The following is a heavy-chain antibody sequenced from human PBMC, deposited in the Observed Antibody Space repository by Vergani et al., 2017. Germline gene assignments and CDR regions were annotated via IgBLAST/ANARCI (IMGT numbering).Heavy chain of an antibody. D-gene: IGHD2-2*01. Sequence: QVQLVQSGAEVKKPGASVKVSCKASGYTFTSYDINWVRQATGQGLEWMGWMNPNSGNTGYAQKFQGRVTMTRNTSISTAYMELSSLRSEDTAVYYCARFGYCSSTSCYFYYYYYGMDVWGQGTTVTVSS. J-gene: IGHJ6*02. CDR2: MNPNSGNT. CDR1: GYTFTSYD. CDR3: ARFGYCSSTSCYFYYYYYGMDV. V-gene: IGHV1-8*01.